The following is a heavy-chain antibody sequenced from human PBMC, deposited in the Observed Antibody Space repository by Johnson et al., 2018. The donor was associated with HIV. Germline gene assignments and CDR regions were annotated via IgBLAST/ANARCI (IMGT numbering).Heavy chain of an antibody. CDR3: AKDSTYDESGGAFDI. J-gene: IGHJ3*02. CDR2: IRYDGSNK. V-gene: IGHV3-30*02. CDR1: GFTFSSYG. Sequence: QVQLVESGGGVVQPGGSLRLSCAASGFTFSSYGMHWVRQAPGKGLEWVAFIRYDGSNKYYADSVKGRFTISRDNSKNTLYLQMNSLRAEDTAVYYCAKDSTYDESGGAFDIWGQGTMVTVSS. D-gene: IGHD2-8*01.